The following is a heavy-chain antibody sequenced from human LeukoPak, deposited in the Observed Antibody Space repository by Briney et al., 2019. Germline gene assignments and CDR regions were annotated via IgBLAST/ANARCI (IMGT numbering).Heavy chain of an antibody. CDR3: ARAWPKGGFYFDY. CDR2: INPSGGSI. Sequence: WASVKVSCKASGGTFSSYAISWVRQTPGQGLEWMGIINPSGGSITYAQKFQGRVTMTRDTSTSTVYMELSSLRSEDTALYYCARAWPKGGFYFDYWGQGTLVTVSS. D-gene: IGHD3-16*01. V-gene: IGHV1-46*01. CDR1: GGTFSSYA. J-gene: IGHJ4*02.